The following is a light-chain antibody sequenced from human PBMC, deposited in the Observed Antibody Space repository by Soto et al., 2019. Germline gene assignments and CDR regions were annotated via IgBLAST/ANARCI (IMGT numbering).Light chain of an antibody. CDR2: EVN. CDR1: SSDVGAYKY. J-gene: IGLJ1*01. Sequence: QSVLTQPASVSGSPGQSITISCTGTSSDVGAYKYVSWFQQYPGKVPKLIIYEVNDRPSGVSNRFSASKSGNTASLTISGLQAEDEADYYCSSYTRQSTDVFGTGTKLTVL. V-gene: IGLV2-14*03. CDR3: SSYTRQSTDV.